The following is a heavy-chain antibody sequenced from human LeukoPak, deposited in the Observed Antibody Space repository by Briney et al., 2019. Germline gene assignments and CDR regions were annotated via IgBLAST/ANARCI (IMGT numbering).Heavy chain of an antibody. D-gene: IGHD5-24*01. V-gene: IGHV4-59*01. Sequence: SETLSLTCTVSGGSISSYYWGWLRQPPGKGLEWIGYIYYSGSTNYNPSLKSRVTISVDTSKNQFSLKLSSVTAADSAVYYCARGYNYGYFDYWGQGTLVTVSS. J-gene: IGHJ4*02. CDR2: IYYSGST. CDR1: GGSISSYY. CDR3: ARGYNYGYFDY.